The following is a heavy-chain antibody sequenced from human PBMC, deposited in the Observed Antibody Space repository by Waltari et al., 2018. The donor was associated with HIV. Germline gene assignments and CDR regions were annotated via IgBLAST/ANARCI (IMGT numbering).Heavy chain of an antibody. Sequence: QVQLQESCPGLVKPSETLSLTCPGSGGSISRYCWSWNRQPPGKGLEWIGYIYYSGSTNYNPALKIRLTMSVDTSKNQFSLKLSSVTAADTAVYYCARQSRGNSVGYDYWGQGTLVTVSS. V-gene: IGHV4-59*08. CDR2: IYYSGST. CDR3: ARQSRGNSVGYDY. J-gene: IGHJ4*02. CDR1: GGSISRYC. D-gene: IGHD1-26*01.